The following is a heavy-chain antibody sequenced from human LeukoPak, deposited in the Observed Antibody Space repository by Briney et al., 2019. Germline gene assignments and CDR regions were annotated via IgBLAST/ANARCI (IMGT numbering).Heavy chain of an antibody. Sequence: GGSLRLSCAASGFTFTNYGMYWVRQAPGKGLEWVAVISYDGSNTYHADSVKGRFAISRDNSKNTLYLQMNSLRTEDTAVYYCAKDLRSIASAGPLELYSYYSGMDVWGQGTTVAVSS. J-gene: IGHJ6*02. D-gene: IGHD6-13*01. CDR1: GFTFTNYG. CDR3: AKDLRSIASAGPLELYSYYSGMDV. CDR2: ISYDGSNT. V-gene: IGHV3-30*18.